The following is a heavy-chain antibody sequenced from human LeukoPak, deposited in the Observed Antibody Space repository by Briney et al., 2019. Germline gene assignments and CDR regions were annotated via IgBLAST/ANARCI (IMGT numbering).Heavy chain of an antibody. CDR3: ARDATAPSFDY. J-gene: IGHJ4*02. V-gene: IGHV3-7*05. Sequence: GGSLRLSCAASGFTFSSYGMSWVRQAPGKGLEWVANIKKDGGEKYYVDSVKGRFTISRDNAKNSLYLQMNSLRAEDTAVYYCARDATAPSFDYWGQGTLVTVSS. CDR2: IKKDGGEK. CDR1: GFTFSSYG. D-gene: IGHD2-2*01.